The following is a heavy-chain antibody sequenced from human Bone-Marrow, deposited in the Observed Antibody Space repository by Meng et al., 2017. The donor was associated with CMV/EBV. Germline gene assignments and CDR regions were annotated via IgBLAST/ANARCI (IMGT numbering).Heavy chain of an antibody. D-gene: IGHD1-26*01. CDR1: GGSISSYY. J-gene: IGHJ5*02. Sequence: SETLSLTCTVSGGSISSYYWSWIRQPPGKGLEWIGYIYYSGSTNYNPSLKSRVTISVDTSKNQFSLKLSSVTAADTAVYYCARAARVGAIGFAPWGPGALVTCSS. V-gene: IGHV4-59*01. CDR2: IYYSGST. CDR3: ARAARVGAIGFAP.